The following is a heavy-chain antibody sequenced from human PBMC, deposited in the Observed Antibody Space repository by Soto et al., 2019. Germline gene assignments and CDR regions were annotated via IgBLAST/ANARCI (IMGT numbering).Heavy chain of an antibody. CDR2: IYRGGTT. Sequence: DVQLVETGGGLIQPGGSLRLSCAASGFSVSGDYMNWVRQGPGKGLEWVSVIYRGGTTYYADSVRGRFTISRDDSENTLFLQMNSLRAEDTAVYYCARATELKALDIWGQGTMVTVSS. J-gene: IGHJ3*02. D-gene: IGHD3-10*01. CDR3: ARATELKALDI. V-gene: IGHV3-53*02. CDR1: GFSVSGDY.